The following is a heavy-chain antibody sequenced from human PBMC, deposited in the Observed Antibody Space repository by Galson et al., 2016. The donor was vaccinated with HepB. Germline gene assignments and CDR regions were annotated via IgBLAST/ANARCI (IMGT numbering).Heavy chain of an antibody. CDR1: GYTFTRYY. CDR3: ARGGYYDSSGSLRY. J-gene: IGHJ4*02. Sequence: SVKVSCKASGYTFTRYYIHWVRQAPGQGLEWMGVINPSGGSTKDAQKFQGRVAMTRDTSTSTVNMELSSLRSEDTAVYFCARGGYYDSSGSLRYWGQGTLVTVSS. D-gene: IGHD3-22*01. V-gene: IGHV1-46*01. CDR2: INPSGGST.